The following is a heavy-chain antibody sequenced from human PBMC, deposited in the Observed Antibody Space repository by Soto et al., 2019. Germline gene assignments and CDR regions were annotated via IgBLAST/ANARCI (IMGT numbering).Heavy chain of an antibody. J-gene: IGHJ4*02. CDR3: ARPYSNSWSTYFDY. D-gene: IGHD6-13*01. CDR1: GYSFTTYF. Sequence: QVQLVQSGAEVKKPGASVKVSCKTSGYSFTTYFMHWVRQAPGQRLEWMGWINTGNGDTKYSQQFQGRVTIARDTSASTTYMELSSLRSEDTAVYYCARPYSNSWSTYFDYWVQGTLVTVSS. V-gene: IGHV1-3*04. CDR2: INTGNGDT.